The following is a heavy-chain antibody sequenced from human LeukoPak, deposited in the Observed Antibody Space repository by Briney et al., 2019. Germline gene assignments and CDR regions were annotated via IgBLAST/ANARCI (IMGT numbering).Heavy chain of an antibody. J-gene: IGHJ4*02. D-gene: IGHD1-26*01. V-gene: IGHV4-59*01. CDR2: IYHSGTS. CDR3: ARRWEIIAFDY. Sequence: PSETLSLTCTVSSASISTYYWSWIRQPPGKGLEWIGYIYHSGTSNYNLSLKSRVTMSVDTSKSQFSLSLSSVTSADTAVYYCARRWEIIAFDYWGQGTLVTVSS. CDR1: SASISTYY.